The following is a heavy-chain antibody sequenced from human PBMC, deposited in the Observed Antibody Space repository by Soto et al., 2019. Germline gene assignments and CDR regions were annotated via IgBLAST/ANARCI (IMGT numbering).Heavy chain of an antibody. D-gene: IGHD3-10*01. CDR2: ISYDGSNK. Sequence: QLGGSLRLSCAASGFTSSSYSMHWVRQAPGKGLEWVAVISYDGSNKYYADSVKGRFTISRDNSKNTLYLQMNSLRAEDTAVYYCARELWFGELVAYYYYGMDVWGQGTTVTVSS. J-gene: IGHJ6*02. V-gene: IGHV3-30-3*01. CDR1: GFTSSSYS. CDR3: ARELWFGELVAYYYYGMDV.